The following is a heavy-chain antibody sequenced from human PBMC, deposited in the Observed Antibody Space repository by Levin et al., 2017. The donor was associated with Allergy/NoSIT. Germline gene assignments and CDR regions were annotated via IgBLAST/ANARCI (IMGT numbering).Heavy chain of an antibody. CDR1: GFTFSNHW. D-gene: IGHD5-12*01. CDR2: IKQDGSEK. Sequence: GESLKISCAASGFTFSNHWMGWVRRAPGKGLEWVANIKQDGSEKNYVDSVEGRFTISRDNAKNSLYLQMNSLRADDTAMYYCARDMGKWLTTYDYWGQGTLVTVSS. V-gene: IGHV3-7*01. J-gene: IGHJ4*02. CDR3: ARDMGKWLTTYDY.